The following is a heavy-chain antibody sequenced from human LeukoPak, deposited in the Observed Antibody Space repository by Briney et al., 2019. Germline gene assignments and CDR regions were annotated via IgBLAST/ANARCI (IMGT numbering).Heavy chain of an antibody. J-gene: IGHJ6*02. CDR3: AREGYCSGGSCYIYYYGMDV. CDR1: GDSVSSNSAA. V-gene: IGHV6-1*01. Sequence: SQTLSLTCAISGDSVSSNSAAWNWIRQSPSRGLEWLGRTYYRSKWYNDYAVSVKSRITINPDTSKNQFSLQLNSVTPEDTAVYYCAREGYCSGGSCYIYYYGMDVWGQGTTVTASS. CDR2: TYYRSKWYN. D-gene: IGHD2-15*01.